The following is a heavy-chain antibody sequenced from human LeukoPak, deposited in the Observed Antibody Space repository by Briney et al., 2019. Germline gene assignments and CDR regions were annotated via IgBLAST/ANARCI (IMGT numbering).Heavy chain of an antibody. D-gene: IGHD3-10*01. V-gene: IGHV4-34*01. CDR2: INHSGST. CDR3: ARRRGSGSSRFDP. J-gene: IGHJ5*02. Sequence: SETLSLTCAVYGASFSGYYWGWIRQPPGKGLEWIGEINHSGSTNYNPSLKSRVTISVDTSKNQFSLKLSSVTAADTAVYYCARRRGSGSSRFDPWGQGTLVTVSS. CDR1: GASFSGYY.